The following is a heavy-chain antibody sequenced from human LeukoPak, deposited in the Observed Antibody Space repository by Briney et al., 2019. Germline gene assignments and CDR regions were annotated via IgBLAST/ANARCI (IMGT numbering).Heavy chain of an antibody. J-gene: IGHJ4*02. CDR2: IKEDGREK. Sequence: QPGGSLRLSCAASGFTFNRYWMSWVRQAPGKGLEWVANIKEDGREKYYIDSVKGRFTISRDNAKNSLYLQMNSLRADDTAVYYCAGRPSEGHYFDYWGQGTLVTVSS. CDR3: AGRPSEGHYFDY. V-gene: IGHV3-7*05. CDR1: GFTFNRYW. D-gene: IGHD6-25*01.